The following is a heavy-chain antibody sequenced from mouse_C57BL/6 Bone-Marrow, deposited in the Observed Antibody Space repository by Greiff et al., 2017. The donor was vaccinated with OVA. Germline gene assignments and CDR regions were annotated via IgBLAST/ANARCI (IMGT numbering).Heavy chain of an antibody. D-gene: IGHD1-1*01. Sequence: QVQLQQSGAELAKPGASVKLSCKASGYTFTSYWMHWVTQRPGQGLEWIGYLTPSSGYTKYNQKFKDKATLTADTSSSTAYMQLSSLTYEDSAVYYCARGGYYGSSSSYAMDYWGQGTSVTVSS. CDR1: GYTFTSYW. CDR3: ARGGYYGSSSSYAMDY. V-gene: IGHV1-7*01. J-gene: IGHJ4*01. CDR2: LTPSSGYT.